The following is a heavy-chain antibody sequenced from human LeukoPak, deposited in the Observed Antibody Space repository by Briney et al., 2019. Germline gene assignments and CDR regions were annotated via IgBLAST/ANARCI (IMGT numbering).Heavy chain of an antibody. D-gene: IGHD6-13*01. CDR2: INHSGST. J-gene: IGHJ4*02. CDR3: ARATYIPGIAEV. Sequence: PSETLSLTCGVYGGSLSDHYWSWIRQSPGKGLEWIGEINHSGSTNYNPSLKSRATISVDTSKNQFSLKLSFVTAADTAVYYCARATYIPGIAEVWGQGTLVTVSS. CDR1: GGSLSDHY. V-gene: IGHV4-34*01.